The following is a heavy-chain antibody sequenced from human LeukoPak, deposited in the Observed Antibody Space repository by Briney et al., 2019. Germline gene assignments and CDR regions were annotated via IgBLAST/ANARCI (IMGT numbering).Heavy chain of an antibody. CDR3: AREVVTMIDGFRLNWFDP. D-gene: IGHD3-22*01. J-gene: IGHJ5*02. Sequence: PSVTLSRTCTVSSYSINSGYYGGWTRQPPRKGLEWIGSIYDNTNTYYNPSLKSRVTISVDTSKNQFSLKLSSVTAADTAVYYCAREVVTMIDGFRLNWFDPWGQGTLVTVSS. CDR1: SYSINSGYY. CDR2: IYDNTNT. V-gene: IGHV4-38-2*02.